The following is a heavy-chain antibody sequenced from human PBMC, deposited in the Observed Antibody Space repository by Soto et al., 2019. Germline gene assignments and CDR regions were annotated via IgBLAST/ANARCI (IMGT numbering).Heavy chain of an antibody. J-gene: IGHJ2*01. CDR3: AKDGGNRYWYFDL. Sequence: PGGSLRLSCAASGFTFDDYAMHWVRQAPGKGLEWVSGISWNSGIIGYADSVKGRFTISRDNAKNSLYLQMNSLRAEDTALYYCAKDGGNRYWYFDLWGRGTLVTVSS. CDR1: GFTFDDYA. CDR2: ISWNSGII. V-gene: IGHV3-9*01. D-gene: IGHD2-15*01.